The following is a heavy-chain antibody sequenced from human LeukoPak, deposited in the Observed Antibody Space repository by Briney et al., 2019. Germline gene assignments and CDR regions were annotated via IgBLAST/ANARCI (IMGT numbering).Heavy chain of an antibody. CDR2: ISAYNGNT. CDR3: ARDASYGSGSYGLDP. J-gene: IGHJ5*02. CDR1: GYTFTSYG. D-gene: IGHD3-10*01. Sequence: ASVKVSCKASGYTFTSYGISWVRQAPGQGLEWMGWISAYNGNTNYAQKLQGRVTMTTDTSTSTAYMELRSLRSDDTAVYYCARDASYGSGSYGLDPWGQGTLVTVSS. V-gene: IGHV1-18*01.